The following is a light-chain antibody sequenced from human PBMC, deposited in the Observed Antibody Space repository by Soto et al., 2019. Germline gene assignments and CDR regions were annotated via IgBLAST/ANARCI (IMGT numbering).Light chain of an antibody. J-gene: IGKJ1*01. CDR3: QHYNNYPWT. CDR1: QNVNKW. Sequence: DIQMTQSPSTLSASVGDRVTITCRASQNVNKWLAWYQQKPGKAPELLIYDASTLESGVPSGFSGSGSGTEFTLTINSLQPDDFGTYYCQHYNNYPWTFGQGTKVDIK. V-gene: IGKV1-5*01. CDR2: DAS.